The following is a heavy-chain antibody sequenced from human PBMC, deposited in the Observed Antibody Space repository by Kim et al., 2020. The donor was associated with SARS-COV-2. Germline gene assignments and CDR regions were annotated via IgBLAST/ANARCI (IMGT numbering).Heavy chain of an antibody. D-gene: IGHD3-10*01. J-gene: IGHJ6*02. CDR3: TTDDPPYGSGSYYIGEHYYYYGMDV. CDR2: IKSKTDGGTT. V-gene: IGHV3-15*01. Sequence: GGSLRLSCAASGFTFSNAWMSWVRQAPGKGLEWVGRIKSKTDGGTTDYAAPVKGRFTISRDDSKNTLYLQMNSLKTEDTAVYYCTTDDPPYGSGSYYIGEHYYYYGMDVWGQGTTVTVSS. CDR1: GFTFSNAW.